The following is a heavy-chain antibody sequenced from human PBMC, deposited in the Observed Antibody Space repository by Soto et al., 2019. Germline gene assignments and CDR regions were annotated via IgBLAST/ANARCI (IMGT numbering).Heavy chain of an antibody. Sequence: SETLSLTCAVSGGSISSTSWWSWVRQPPGKGLEWIGEIYHSGSTNYNPSLKSRVTISVDKSKNQFSLKLNSVTAAGTAVYYCARIYYDTSGPRIDYWGQGTLVTVS. CDR2: IYHSGST. D-gene: IGHD3-22*01. V-gene: IGHV4-4*02. CDR3: ARIYYDTSGPRIDY. CDR1: GGSISSTSW. J-gene: IGHJ4*02.